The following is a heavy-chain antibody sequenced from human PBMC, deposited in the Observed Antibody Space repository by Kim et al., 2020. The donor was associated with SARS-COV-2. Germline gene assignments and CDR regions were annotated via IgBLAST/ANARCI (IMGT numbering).Heavy chain of an antibody. J-gene: IGHJ3*01. Sequence: DSGKGRFTISRDNSKSTIYLQMNGLRVDDTGIYYCAKVRGTVTSSDAFDFWGQGTMVTVSS. D-gene: IGHD4-17*01. CDR3: AKVRGTVTSSDAFDF. V-gene: IGHV3-23*01.